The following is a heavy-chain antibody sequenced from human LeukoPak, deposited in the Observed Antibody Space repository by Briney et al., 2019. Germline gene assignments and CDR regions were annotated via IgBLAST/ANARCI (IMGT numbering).Heavy chain of an antibody. D-gene: IGHD2-15*01. Sequence: PGGSLRLSCAASGFTFSNYAMHWVRQAPGKGLEWVGSIYYSGSTYYNPSLKSRVTISVDKSKKQFSLKLSSVTAADTAVYYCVTNSIGYCSGGNCYQVSDSWGQGSLVTVSS. CDR1: GFTFSNYA. V-gene: IGHV4-39*07. J-gene: IGHJ4*02. CDR2: IYYSGST. CDR3: VTNSIGYCSGGNCYQVSDS.